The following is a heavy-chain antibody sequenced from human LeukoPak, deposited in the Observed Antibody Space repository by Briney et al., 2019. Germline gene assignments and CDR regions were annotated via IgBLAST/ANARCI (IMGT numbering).Heavy chain of an antibody. CDR1: GGSLSSYY. J-gene: IGHJ4*02. D-gene: IGHD3-10*01. Sequence: SETLSLTCTVSGGSLSSYYWSWIRQPPGPGLEWIGYIYYSGSTRYNPSLKSRVTISVDRSKNQFSLKLSSVTAADTAVYYCASMVRGVLIDYWGQGTLVTVSS. CDR2: IYYSGST. CDR3: ASMVRGVLIDY. V-gene: IGHV4-59*01.